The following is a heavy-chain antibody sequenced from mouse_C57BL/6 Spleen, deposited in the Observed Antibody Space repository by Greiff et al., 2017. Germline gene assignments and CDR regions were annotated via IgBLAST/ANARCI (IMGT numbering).Heavy chain of an antibody. J-gene: IGHJ4*01. CDR3: TPLWYQYYYAMDY. Sequence: EVQVVESGGGLVQPGGSMKLSCAASGFPFSDAWMDWVRQSPEKGLELVAEIRNKANNHATYYAESVKGRFTISIDDSKSSVYLQMNSLRAEDTGIYYCTPLWYQYYYAMDYWGQGTSVTVSS. CDR2: IRNKANNHAT. CDR1: GFPFSDAW. D-gene: IGHD2-1*01. V-gene: IGHV6-6*01.